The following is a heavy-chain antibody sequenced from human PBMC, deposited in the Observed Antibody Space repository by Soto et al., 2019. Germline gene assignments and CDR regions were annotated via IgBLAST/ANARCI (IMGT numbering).Heavy chain of an antibody. J-gene: IGHJ4*02. CDR2: IKSKTDGGTT. CDR1: GFTFSNAW. V-gene: IGHV3-15*01. D-gene: IGHD5-12*01. Sequence: GGSLRLSCAASGFTFSNAWVSWVRQAPGKGLEWVGRIKSKTDGGTTDYAAPVKGRFTISRDDSKNTLYLQMKSLKKEDTAVYYCTTAPYFRGGYSGQGTLVTVSS. CDR3: TTAPYFRGGY.